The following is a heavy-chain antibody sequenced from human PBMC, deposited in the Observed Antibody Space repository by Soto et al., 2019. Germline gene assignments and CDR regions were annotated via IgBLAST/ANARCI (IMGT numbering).Heavy chain of an antibody. CDR1: GYTFPTFD. V-gene: IGHV1-8*01. Sequence: QVQLVQSGAEVKKPGASVKVSCKASGYTFPTFDINWVRQATGQGLEWMGWMSPNSGKTGYAQKFQGRVTMTRDTSITTAYMELSSLTSEDTAVYYCARGIEAGVDYWGQGTLVTVSS. CDR2: MSPNSGKT. CDR3: ARGIEAGVDY. J-gene: IGHJ4*02.